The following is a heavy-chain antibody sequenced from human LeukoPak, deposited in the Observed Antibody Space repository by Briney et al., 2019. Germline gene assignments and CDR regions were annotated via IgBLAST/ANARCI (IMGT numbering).Heavy chain of an antibody. V-gene: IGHV3-9*01. D-gene: IGHD3-10*01. CDR2: ISWNSGSI. CDR1: GFTFDDYA. J-gene: IGHJ4*02. Sequence: PGGSLRLSCAASGFTFDDYAMHWVRQAPGKGLEWVSGISWNSGSIGYADSVKDRFTISRDNAKNSLYLQMNSLRAEDTALYYCAKDTEGYYGSGSYQDYWGQGTLVTVSS. CDR3: AKDTEGYYGSGSYQDY.